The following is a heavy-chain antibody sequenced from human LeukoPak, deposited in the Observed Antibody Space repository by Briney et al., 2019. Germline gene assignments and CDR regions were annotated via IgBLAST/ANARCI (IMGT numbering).Heavy chain of an antibody. CDR2: ITASGGGT. V-gene: IGHV3-23*01. Sequence: PGGSLRLSCAASGFTFSSYAMSWVRQAPGKGLEWVSAITASGGGTYYAASVKGRFTISRDHSKSTLYLQMNSLRAEDTAIYYCAKWDRDYGGSHYLDYWGQGTLVTVSA. CDR3: AKWDRDYGGSHYLDY. J-gene: IGHJ4*02. CDR1: GFTFSSYA. D-gene: IGHD4-23*01.